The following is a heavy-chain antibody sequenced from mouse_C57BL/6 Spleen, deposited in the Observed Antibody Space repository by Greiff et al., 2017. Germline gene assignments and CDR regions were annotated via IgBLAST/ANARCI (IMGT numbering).Heavy chain of an antibody. V-gene: IGHV1-55*01. J-gene: IGHJ3*01. CDR1: GYTFTSYW. CDR3: ANHYYGSSYQAWFAY. Sequence: QVQLQQPGAELVKPGASVKMSCKASGYTFTSYWITWVKQRPGQGLEWIGDIYPGSGSTNYNEKFKSKATLTVDTSSSTAYIQLSSLTSEDSAVYYCANHYYGSSYQAWFAYWGQGTLVTVSA. D-gene: IGHD1-1*01. CDR2: IYPGSGST.